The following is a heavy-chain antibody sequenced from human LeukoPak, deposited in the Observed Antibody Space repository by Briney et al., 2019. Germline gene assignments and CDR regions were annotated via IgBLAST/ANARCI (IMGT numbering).Heavy chain of an antibody. CDR3: ARAPGQWPTFQH. V-gene: IGHV1-69*13. J-gene: IGHJ1*01. Sequence: SVKVSCKASGGTFSSYAISWVRQAPGQGLEWMGGIIPIFGTANYAQKFQGRVTITADESTSTAYMELSSLRSEDTAVYYCARAPGQWPTFQHWGQGTLVTVSS. D-gene: IGHD6-19*01. CDR2: IIPIFGTA. CDR1: GGTFSSYA.